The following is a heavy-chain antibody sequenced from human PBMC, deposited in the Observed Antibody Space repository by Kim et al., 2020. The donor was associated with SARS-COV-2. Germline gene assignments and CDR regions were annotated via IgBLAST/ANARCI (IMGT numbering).Heavy chain of an antibody. J-gene: IGHJ3*02. CDR1: GGSISSYY. CDR2: IYYSGST. CDR3: PRDPGTAIVIGAFDI. Sequence: SETLSLTCTVSGGSISSYYWSWIRQPPGKGLEWIGYIYYSGSTNYNPSLKSRVTISVDTSKNQFSLKLSSVTAADTAVYYCPRDPGTAIVIGAFDILGQGTMVTVSS. V-gene: IGHV4-59*13. D-gene: IGHD5-18*01.